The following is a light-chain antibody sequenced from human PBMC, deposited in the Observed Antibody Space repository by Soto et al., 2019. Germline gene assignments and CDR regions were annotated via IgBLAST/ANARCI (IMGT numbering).Light chain of an antibody. V-gene: IGKV3-20*01. J-gene: IGKJ2*01. CDR3: QQYGTSPYT. CDR1: QSVRNDY. CDR2: GAS. Sequence: ESVMTQSPGTLSLSPGERATLSCRASQSVRNDYLAWYQHKPGRPPRLLIYGASYRPGGIPDKFSGSGSGTDFTLSISSLEPEDFAMYYCQQYGTSPYTFGQGTKLEIK.